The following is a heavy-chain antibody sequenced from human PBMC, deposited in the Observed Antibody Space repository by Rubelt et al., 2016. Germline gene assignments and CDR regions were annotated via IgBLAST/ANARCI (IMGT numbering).Heavy chain of an antibody. J-gene: IGHJ4*02. CDR2: IYYSGST. Sequence: QVQLQESGPGLVKPSETLSLTCTVSGGSISSYYWSWIRQPPGKGLEWIGYIYYSGSTNYNPSLKSRVTISVDKSKNQFSLKLSSVTAADTAVYYCATCPYYDSRPVDYWGQGTLVTVSS. D-gene: IGHD3-22*01. V-gene: IGHV4-59*12. CDR1: GGSISSYY. CDR3: ATCPYYDSRPVDY.